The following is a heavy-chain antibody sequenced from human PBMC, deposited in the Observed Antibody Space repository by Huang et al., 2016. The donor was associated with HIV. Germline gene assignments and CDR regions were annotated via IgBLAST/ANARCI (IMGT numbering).Heavy chain of an antibody. CDR1: KFSFGAYW. CDR2: IKQDESEK. D-gene: IGHD1-7*01. J-gene: IGHJ6*02. V-gene: IGHV3-7*01. Sequence: VESGGRLVQPGGSIRLSCVGSKFSFGAYWMSWVRQTPGKGLEWVANIKQDESEKYYVESVKGRFNISRDNAKKILFLQMDNVRVEDTATYYCATKTGAMDIWGQGTAVTVS. CDR3: ATKTGAMDI.